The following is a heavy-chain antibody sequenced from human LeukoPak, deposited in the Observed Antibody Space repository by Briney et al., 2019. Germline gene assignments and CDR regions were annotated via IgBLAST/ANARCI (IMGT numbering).Heavy chain of an antibody. D-gene: IGHD3-22*01. CDR3: ARVSYESSGYYWSVGYFDY. CDR1: GFTFSSYE. CDR2: ISSSGSTI. J-gene: IGHJ4*02. Sequence: PGGSLRLSCAASGFTFSSYEMNWVRQAPGKGLEWVSYISSSGSTIYYADSVKGRFTISRDNAKNSLYLQMNSLRAEDTAVYYCARVSYESSGYYWSVGYFDYWGQGTLVTVSS. V-gene: IGHV3-48*03.